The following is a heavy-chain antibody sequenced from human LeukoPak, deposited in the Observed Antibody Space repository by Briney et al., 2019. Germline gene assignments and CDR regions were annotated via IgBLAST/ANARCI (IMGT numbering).Heavy chain of an antibody. CDR2: ISSSSSYI. Sequence: GGSLRLSCAASGFTFSSYSMNWVRQAPGKGLEWVSSISSSSSYIYYADSVKGRFTISRDDAKNSLYLQMNSLRAEDTAVYYCARESGRLGELSSKYDAFDIWGQGTMVTVSS. V-gene: IGHV3-21*01. CDR1: GFTFSSYS. D-gene: IGHD3-16*02. J-gene: IGHJ3*02. CDR3: ARESGRLGELSSKYDAFDI.